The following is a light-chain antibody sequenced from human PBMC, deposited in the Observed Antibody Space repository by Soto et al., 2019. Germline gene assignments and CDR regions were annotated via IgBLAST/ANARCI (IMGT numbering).Light chain of an antibody. V-gene: IGKV3-11*01. CDR1: QSVSSY. J-gene: IGKJ4*01. CDR3: QQRSNWPST. Sequence: EIVLTQSPATLSLAPGARDPLSGRASQSVSSYLAWYQQKPGQAPRLLIYDASNGATGIPARFSGSGSGTDFTLTISSLEPEDFAVYYCQQRSNWPSTFGGGTTV. CDR2: DAS.